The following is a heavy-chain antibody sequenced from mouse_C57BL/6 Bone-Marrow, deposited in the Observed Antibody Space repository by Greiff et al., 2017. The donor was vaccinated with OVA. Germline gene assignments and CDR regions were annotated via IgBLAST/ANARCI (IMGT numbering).Heavy chain of an antibody. CDR2: IYPRSGNT. D-gene: IGHD2-4*01. Sequence: VHLVESGAELARPGASVKLSCKASGYTFTSYGISWVKQRTGQGLEWIGEIYPRSGNTYYNEKFKGKATLTADKSSSTAYMELRSLTSEDSAGYFCARTYYDCFAYWGQGTLVTVSA. CDR1: GYTFTSYG. J-gene: IGHJ3*01. V-gene: IGHV1-81*01. CDR3: ARTYYDCFAY.